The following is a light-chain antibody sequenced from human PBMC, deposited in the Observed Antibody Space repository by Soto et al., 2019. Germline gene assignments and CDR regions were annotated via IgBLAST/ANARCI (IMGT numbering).Light chain of an antibody. Sequence: SFELTQPPSVSVAPGQTATISCGENNIDSRTVHWYQQKPGQAPLLVVYDNSFRPSGIPNRFSGSSSGNTATLTISRVEAGDEADYYCQVWDNVDDHIYVFGTGTKVTV. V-gene: IGLV3-21*02. CDR2: DNS. J-gene: IGLJ1*01. CDR3: QVWDNVDDHIYV. CDR1: NIDSRT.